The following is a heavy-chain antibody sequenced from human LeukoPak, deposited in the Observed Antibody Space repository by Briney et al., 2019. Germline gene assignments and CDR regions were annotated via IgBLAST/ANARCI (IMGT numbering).Heavy chain of an antibody. J-gene: IGHJ4*02. CDR2: FRGRGGST. D-gene: IGHD3-10*01. CDR3: AKDLELISYGSGSYFGNNFDY. Sequence: GSPGLPFGASGFPFWSFAMNRVRQASGKGVGWGFGFRGRGGSTYYADSVKGRFTISRDNSKNTLYLQMNSLRAEDMAVYYCAKDLELISYGSGSYFGNNFDYWGQGTLVTVSS. V-gene: IGHV3-23*01. CDR1: GFPFWSFA.